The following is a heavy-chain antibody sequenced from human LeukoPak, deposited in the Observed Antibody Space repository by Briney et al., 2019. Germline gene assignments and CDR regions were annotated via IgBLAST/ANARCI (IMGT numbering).Heavy chain of an antibody. Sequence: SETLSLTCTVSGDSLSSSSYYWAWIRQPPGKGLEWDGSIYYSGTTYYHPSLKSRVTISVDTSKNQFSLKLTSVSATDTAVYYCASGPGGSALFNWGQGTLVTVSS. CDR2: IYYSGTT. V-gene: IGHV4-39*07. D-gene: IGHD6-19*01. CDR1: GDSLSSSSYY. CDR3: ASGPGGSALFN. J-gene: IGHJ4*02.